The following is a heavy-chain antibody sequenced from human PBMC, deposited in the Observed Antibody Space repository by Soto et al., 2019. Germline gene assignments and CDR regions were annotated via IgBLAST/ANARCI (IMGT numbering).Heavy chain of an antibody. V-gene: IGHV3-74*01. Sequence: GGSLRLSCAASGFTFSNSWMHWVRQAPGKGLVWVSYINSDGSTTTYADSVKGRFTISRDNAKNTVYLQINSLRAEDTAVYYCARDRSYSTDYWGQGTLVTVSS. D-gene: IGHD1-26*01. CDR2: INSDGSTT. CDR3: ARDRSYSTDY. J-gene: IGHJ4*02. CDR1: GFTFSNSW.